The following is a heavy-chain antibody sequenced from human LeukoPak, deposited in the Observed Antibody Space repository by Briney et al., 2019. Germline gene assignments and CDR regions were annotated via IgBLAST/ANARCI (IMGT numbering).Heavy chain of an antibody. CDR3: AVLHYYAMDV. D-gene: IGHD2-8*01. V-gene: IGHV3-9*01. J-gene: IGHJ6*02. Sequence: GGSLRLSCAASGFTFDDYAMHWVRQAPGKGLEWVSGISWNSGTKGYADSVKGRFTISRDNAKNSLYLQMNSLRGEDAALYYCAVLHYYAMDVWGQGTMVTVSS. CDR1: GFTFDDYA. CDR2: ISWNSGTK.